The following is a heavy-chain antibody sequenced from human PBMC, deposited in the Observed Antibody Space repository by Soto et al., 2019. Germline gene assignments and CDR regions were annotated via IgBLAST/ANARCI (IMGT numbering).Heavy chain of an antibody. D-gene: IGHD3-3*01. CDR1: GFIFSGSA. CDR2: IRSKASSYAT. J-gene: IGHJ4*02. V-gene: IGHV3-73*01. Sequence: GGSLRLSCAASGFIFSGSAIHWVRQASGKGLEWVGRIRSKASSYATAYAASVKGRFTISRDDSRSTAYLQMNSLKTEDTAVYYCARVESSPFDYWGQGTLVTVSS. CDR3: ARVESSPFDY.